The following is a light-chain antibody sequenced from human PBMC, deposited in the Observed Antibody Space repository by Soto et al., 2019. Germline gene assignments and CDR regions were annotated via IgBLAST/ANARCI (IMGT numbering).Light chain of an antibody. Sequence: SYELTQPPSVSVSPGQTVSIPCSGDQLGDRYACWYQQKPGQSPVLVIYLATKRPSGIPERLSGSNSGNTATLTISGTQAMDEADYYCQAWDDTTGVVFGGGTKLTVL. CDR3: QAWDDTTGVV. CDR2: LAT. V-gene: IGLV3-1*01. J-gene: IGLJ2*01. CDR1: QLGDRY.